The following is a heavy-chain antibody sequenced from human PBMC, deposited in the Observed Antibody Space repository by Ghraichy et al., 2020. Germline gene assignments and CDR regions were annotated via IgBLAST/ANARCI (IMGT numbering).Heavy chain of an antibody. Sequence: GSLRLSCAVSRFTFTTYWISWVRQAPGKGLEWIGEINHSGSTNYNPSLKSRVTISVDTSKNQFSLKLSSVTAADTAVYYCARAQIVVVVAATRDNWFDPWGQGTLVTVSS. CDR2: INHSGST. CDR3: ARAQIVVVVAATRDNWFDP. D-gene: IGHD2-15*01. J-gene: IGHJ5*02. CDR1: RFTFTTYW. V-gene: IGHV4-34*01.